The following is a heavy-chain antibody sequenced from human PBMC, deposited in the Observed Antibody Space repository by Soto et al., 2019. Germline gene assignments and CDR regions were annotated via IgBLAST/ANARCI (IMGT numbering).Heavy chain of an antibody. V-gene: IGHV4-4*02. J-gene: IGHJ5*01. D-gene: IGHD2-15*01. Sequence: KPSETLSLTCTLSGGSVRAPDWWNWVRQSPDKGLEWIAEVHISGHSNYNPSLRSRVSVSIDSSKNQFYLNLNSVTAADTAIYYCARVHQGCSANNCYSDPWGQGTQVT. CDR1: GGSVRAPDW. CDR3: ARVHQGCSANNCYSDP. CDR2: VHISGHS.